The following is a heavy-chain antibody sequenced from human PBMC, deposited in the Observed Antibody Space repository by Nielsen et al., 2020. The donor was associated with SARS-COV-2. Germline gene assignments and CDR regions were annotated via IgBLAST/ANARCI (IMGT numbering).Heavy chain of an antibody. V-gene: IGHV1-18*01. CDR1: GYPVTELT. D-gene: IGHD1/OR15-1a*01. CDR3: ARDVGLTRPDLLEY. Sequence: ASVKVSCKVSGYPVTELTMHWVRQAPGKGLEWVGYISGYNGNTRYAQKFQGRVIMTADTSTATAYMELRSLRSDDTANYYCARDVGLTRPDLLEYWGQGTLVTVSS. CDR2: ISGYNGNT. J-gene: IGHJ4*02.